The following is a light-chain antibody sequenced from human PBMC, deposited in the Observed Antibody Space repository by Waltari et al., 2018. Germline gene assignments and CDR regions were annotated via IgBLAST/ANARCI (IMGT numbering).Light chain of an antibody. Sequence: SYELPQPPSVSVSPGQTASITCPGDKLGDKYACWYQQKPGQSPVLVIYQDSKRPSGIPERFSGSNSGNTATLTISGTQAMDEADYYCQAWDSSTFYVFGTGTKVTVL. J-gene: IGLJ1*01. V-gene: IGLV3-1*01. CDR3: QAWDSSTFYV. CDR2: QDS. CDR1: KLGDKY.